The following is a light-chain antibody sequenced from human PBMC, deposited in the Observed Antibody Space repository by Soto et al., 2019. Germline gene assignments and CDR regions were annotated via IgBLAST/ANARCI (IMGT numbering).Light chain of an antibody. CDR1: SGHSNYA. Sequence: QSVLTQSPSASASLGASVKLTCTLSSGHSNYAIAWHQQQSEKGPRYLMKLNSDGSHSKGDRIPDRFSGSSSGAERYLTIASLQSEEEADYYCQTWGSGIVVFGGGTKLTVL. V-gene: IGLV4-69*01. CDR2: LNSDGSH. J-gene: IGLJ2*01. CDR3: QTWGSGIVV.